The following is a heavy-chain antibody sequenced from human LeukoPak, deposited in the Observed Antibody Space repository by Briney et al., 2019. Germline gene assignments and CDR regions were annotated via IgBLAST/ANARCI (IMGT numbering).Heavy chain of an antibody. CDR2: IRYDGSKK. CDR3: AKGPNYDILTGWRKTYNAFDI. J-gene: IGHJ3*02. V-gene: IGHV3-30*02. CDR1: GFIFSSYG. D-gene: IGHD3-9*01. Sequence: GGSLRLSCAASGFIFSSYGMHWVRQAPGKGLEWVAFIRYDGSKKYYADSVKGRFTISRDNSKNTMYLQMNSLRAEDTAVYYCAKGPNYDILTGWRKTYNAFDIWGHGTMVTVSS.